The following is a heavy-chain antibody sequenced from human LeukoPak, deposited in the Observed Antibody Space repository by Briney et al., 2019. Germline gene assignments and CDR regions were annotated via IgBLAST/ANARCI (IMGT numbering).Heavy chain of an antibody. CDR3: ARGGGLNYYYYYMDV. J-gene: IGHJ6*03. CDR1: GGSISSYY. D-gene: IGHD3-16*01. V-gene: IGHV4-59*01. CDR2: IYYSGST. Sequence: PSETLSLTCTVSGGSISSYYWSWIRQPPGKGLEWIGYIYYSGSTNYNPSLKSRVTISVDTSKNQFSLKLSSVTAADTAVYYCARGGGLNYYYYYMDVWGKGTTVTIPS.